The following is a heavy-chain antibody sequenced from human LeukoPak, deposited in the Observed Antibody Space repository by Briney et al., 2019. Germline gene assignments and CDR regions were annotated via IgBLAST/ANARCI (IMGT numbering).Heavy chain of an antibody. CDR1: GGSISSSSYY. J-gene: IGHJ6*02. Sequence: SETLSLTCTVSGGSISSSSYYWGWIRQPPGKGLEWIGSIYYSGSTYYNPSLKSRVTISVDTSKNQFSLKLSSVAAADTAVYYCARDLGYSYGYGAYYYGMDVWGQGTTVTVSS. CDR3: ARDLGYSYGYGAYYYGMDV. V-gene: IGHV4-39*07. D-gene: IGHD5-18*01. CDR2: IYYSGST.